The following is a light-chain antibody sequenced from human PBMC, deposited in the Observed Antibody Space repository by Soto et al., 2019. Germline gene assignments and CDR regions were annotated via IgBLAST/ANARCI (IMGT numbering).Light chain of an antibody. V-gene: IGLV1-40*01. J-gene: IGLJ2*01. CDR2: GNS. CDR3: PYDDSRLSGSV. Sequence: QSVLTQPPSVSGAPGQRVTISCTGSSSNIGAGYDVHWYQQLPGTAPKLLIYGNSNRPSGVPDRFSGSKSGTSASLAITGLEAEDEDDYCWPYDDSRLSGSVFGGGTKLTVL. CDR1: SSNIGAGYD.